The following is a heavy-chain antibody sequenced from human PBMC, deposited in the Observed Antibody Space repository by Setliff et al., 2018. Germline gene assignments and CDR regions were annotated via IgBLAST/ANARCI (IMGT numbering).Heavy chain of an antibody. CDR2: IYHDGTT. Sequence: PSETLSLTCAVTGASINSLSWWSWVRQSPGKGLEWIGEIYHDGTTKFNPSVHYNPSLQSRVTISIDTSKDQFSLTVTSVTAADTAMYYCARGRNVAARLLDSWGQGTLVTVSS. J-gene: IGHJ4*02. CDR3: ARGRNVAARLLDS. V-gene: IGHV4-4*02. D-gene: IGHD6-6*01. CDR1: GASINSLSW.